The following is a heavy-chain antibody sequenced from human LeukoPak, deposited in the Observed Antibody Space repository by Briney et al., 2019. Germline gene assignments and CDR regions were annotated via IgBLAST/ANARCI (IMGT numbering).Heavy chain of an antibody. J-gene: IGHJ4*02. CDR3: ARVGYSSSLFDY. CDR1: GGSISSYY. V-gene: IGHV4-59*08. CDR2: IYYSGST. D-gene: IGHD6-6*01. Sequence: SETLSLTCTVSGGSISSYYWSWIRQPPGKGLEWIGYIYYSGSTNYNPSPKSRVTISVDTSKNQFSLKLSSVTAADTAVYYCARVGYSSSLFDYWGQGTLVTVSS.